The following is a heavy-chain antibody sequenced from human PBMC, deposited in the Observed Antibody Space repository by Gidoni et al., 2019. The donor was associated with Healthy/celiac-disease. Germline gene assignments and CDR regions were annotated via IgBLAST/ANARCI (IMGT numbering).Heavy chain of an antibody. CDR2: ISYDGSNK. Sequence: QVQLVESGGGVVQPGRSLRLSCAASGFTFSSYGMHWVRQAPGKGLEWVAVISYDGSNKYYADSVKGRFTISRDNSKNTLYLQMNSLRAEDTAVYYCAKGRDDSSGYYGYWGQGTLVTVSS. J-gene: IGHJ4*02. V-gene: IGHV3-30*18. CDR3: AKGRDDSSGYYGY. CDR1: GFTFSSYG. D-gene: IGHD3-22*01.